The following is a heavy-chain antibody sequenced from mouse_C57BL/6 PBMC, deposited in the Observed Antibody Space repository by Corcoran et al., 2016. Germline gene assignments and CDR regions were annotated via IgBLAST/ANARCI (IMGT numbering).Heavy chain of an antibody. CDR2: INTYSGVP. D-gene: IGHD3-2*02. J-gene: IGHJ3*01. V-gene: IGHV9-3*01. CDR1: GYTFTTYG. Sequence: QIQLVQSGPELKKPGETVKISCKASGYTFTTYGMSWVKQAPGKGLKWMGWINTYSGVPTYADDFKGRFAFSLETSASTAYLQINNLKNEDTATYFCARAAAQATLTWFAYWGQGTLVTVSA. CDR3: ARAAAQATLTWFAY.